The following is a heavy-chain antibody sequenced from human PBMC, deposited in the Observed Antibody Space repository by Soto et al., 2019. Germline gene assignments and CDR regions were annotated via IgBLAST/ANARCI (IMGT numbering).Heavy chain of an antibody. CDR1: GFTFSSYA. J-gene: IGHJ4*02. CDR2: ISYDGSNK. V-gene: IGHV3-30-3*01. D-gene: IGHD6-13*01. Sequence: QVQLVESGGGVVQPGRSLRPSCAASGFTFSSYAMHWVRQAPGKGLEWVAVISYDGSNKYYADSVKGRFTISRDNSKNTLYLQMNSLRAEDTAVYYCARGGYSSSWVFDYWGQGTLVTVSS. CDR3: ARGGYSSSWVFDY.